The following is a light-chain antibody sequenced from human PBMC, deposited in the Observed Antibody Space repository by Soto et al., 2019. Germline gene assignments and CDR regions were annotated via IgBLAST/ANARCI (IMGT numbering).Light chain of an antibody. J-gene: IGLJ3*02. Sequence: QSALTQPASVSGSPGQSITITCTGASSDFGDYNYVSWYQEHPGQVPKLIIFEVTTRPSGVSDRFSGSRSGNTASLTISGLQAEDEADYYCLSHTGSRTLFGGGTKLTVL. CDR2: EVT. CDR1: SSDFGDYNY. CDR3: LSHTGSRTL. V-gene: IGLV2-14*01.